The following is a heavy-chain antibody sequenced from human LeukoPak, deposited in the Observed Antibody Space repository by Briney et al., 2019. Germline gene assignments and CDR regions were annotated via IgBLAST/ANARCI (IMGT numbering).Heavy chain of an antibody. J-gene: IGHJ3*02. CDR1: GFTFSSYW. CDR3: ASAVVQRTDAFDI. Sequence: GGSLRLSCAASGFTFSSYWMRWVRQAPGKGVEGVANIKQDGSEKYYVDSVKGRFTISRDNAKNSLYLQMNSLRAEDTAVYYCASAVVQRTDAFDIWGQGTMVTVSS. D-gene: IGHD1-1*01. CDR2: IKQDGSEK. V-gene: IGHV3-7*01.